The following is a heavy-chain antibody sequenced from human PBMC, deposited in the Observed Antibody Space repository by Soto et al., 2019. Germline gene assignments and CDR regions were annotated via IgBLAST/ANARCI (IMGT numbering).Heavy chain of an antibody. CDR3: ARGSGTTVTTRGRRNVHYYYYGMDV. V-gene: IGHV1-8*01. J-gene: IGHJ6*02. Sequence: GASVKVSFKASGYTFTSYDINWVRQATGQGLEWMGWMNPNSGNTGYAQKFQGRVTMTRNTSISTAYMELSSLRSEDTAVYYCARGSGTTVTTRGRRNVHYYYYGMDVWGQGTPVTVSS. D-gene: IGHD4-17*01. CDR2: MNPNSGNT. CDR1: GYTFTSYD.